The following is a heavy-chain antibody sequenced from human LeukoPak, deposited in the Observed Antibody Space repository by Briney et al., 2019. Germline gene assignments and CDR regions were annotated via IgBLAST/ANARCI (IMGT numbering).Heavy chain of an antibody. CDR2: FSISSNYI. CDR1: GFTFSSYG. CDR3: ARCSSGSDYHFDY. J-gene: IGHJ4*02. Sequence: PGRSLRLSCDASGFTFSSYGMHWVRQAPGKGLEWVSSFSISSNYIYYADSLKGRFTVSRDNAKNSLYLQINSLRAEDTAVYYCARCSSGSDYHFDYWGQGTLVTVSS. V-gene: IGHV3-21*01. D-gene: IGHD3-10*01.